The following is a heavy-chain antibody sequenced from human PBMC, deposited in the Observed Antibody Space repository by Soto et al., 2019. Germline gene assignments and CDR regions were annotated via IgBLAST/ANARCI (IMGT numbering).Heavy chain of an antibody. Sequence: PSQTLSLTCAISGDSVSSNSATWNWIRQSPSKGLEWLGRTYYRSKWNNDYVVSVKSRITINPDTSKNQFSLQLNSVTSEDTAVYYCARTGGDNSGYGMDVWGQGTTVTVS. CDR2: TYYRSKWNN. J-gene: IGHJ6*02. CDR1: GDSVSSNSAT. D-gene: IGHD2-21*01. CDR3: ARTGGDNSGYGMDV. V-gene: IGHV6-1*01.